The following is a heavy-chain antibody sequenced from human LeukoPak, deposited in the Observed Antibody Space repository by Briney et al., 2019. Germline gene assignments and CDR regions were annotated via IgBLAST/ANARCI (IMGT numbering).Heavy chain of an antibody. D-gene: IGHD5-12*01. CDR1: GYTFTGYY. Sequence: ASVKVSCKASGYTFTGYYMHWVRQAPGQGLEWMGWINPNSGGTNYAQKFQGRVTMTTDTSTSTAYMELRSLRSDDTAVYYCARGRAGGYDYLSPRGYYYYYMDVWGKGTTVTVSS. J-gene: IGHJ6*03. CDR3: ARGRAGGYDYLSPRGYYYYYMDV. CDR2: INPNSGGT. V-gene: IGHV1-2*02.